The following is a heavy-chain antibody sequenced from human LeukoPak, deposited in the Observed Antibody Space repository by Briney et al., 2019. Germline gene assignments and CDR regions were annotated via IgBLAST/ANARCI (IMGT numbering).Heavy chain of an antibody. CDR1: GFTVSSNY. CDR3: ARGAGYNYRYYFDY. J-gene: IGHJ4*02. CDR2: IYGGGNI. D-gene: IGHD5-24*01. V-gene: IGHV3-53*01. Sequence: GGSLRLSCAASGFTVSSNYMNWVRQAPGKGLEWVSVIYGGGNIYYADSVKGRFTISRDNSKNTLYLQMNSLRAEDTAVYYCARGAGYNYRYYFDYWGQGTLVTVSS.